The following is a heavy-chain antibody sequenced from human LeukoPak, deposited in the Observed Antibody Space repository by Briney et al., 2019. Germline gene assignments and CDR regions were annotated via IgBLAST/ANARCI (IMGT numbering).Heavy chain of an antibody. Sequence: PSGTLSLTCAVSGASISSGDWWSWVRQPPGRGLEWIGEIYHSGNTNYNPSLQSRVTLSVDRSKNQFSLKLSSVTAADTAVYYCARAKIGDIVVVPAALDGWYFDLWGRGTLVTVSS. CDR2: IYHSGNT. D-gene: IGHD2-2*01. CDR1: GASISSGDW. J-gene: IGHJ2*01. CDR3: ARAKIGDIVVVPAALDGWYFDL. V-gene: IGHV4-4*02.